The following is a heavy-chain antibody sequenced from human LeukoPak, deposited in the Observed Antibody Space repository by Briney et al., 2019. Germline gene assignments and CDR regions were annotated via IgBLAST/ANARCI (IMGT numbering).Heavy chain of an antibody. CDR3: ARRDSQGIDY. CDR2: IYYSGST. Sequence: SETLSLTCTVSGGSISSSSYYWGWIRQPPGKGLEWIGSIYYSGSTYYNPSLKSRVTISVDTSKNQFSLKLSSVTAADTAVYYCARRDSQGIDYWGQGTLVTVSS. CDR1: GGSISSSSYY. V-gene: IGHV4-39*01. J-gene: IGHJ4*02. D-gene: IGHD3-10*01.